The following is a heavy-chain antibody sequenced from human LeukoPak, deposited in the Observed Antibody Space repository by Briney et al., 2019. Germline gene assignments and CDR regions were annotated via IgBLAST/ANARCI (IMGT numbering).Heavy chain of an antibody. V-gene: IGHV3-23*01. Sequence: GGSLRLSCAASGFTFSTYAMSWVRQAPGKGLEWVSIISGSGAATYYADSVKGRFTISRDNSENTLYLQMNSLRAEDTAIYFCAKKVLTAVGATWFDPWGQGTLVTVSS. CDR2: ISGSGAAT. CDR1: GFTFSTYA. D-gene: IGHD2-15*01. J-gene: IGHJ5*02. CDR3: AKKVLTAVGATWFDP.